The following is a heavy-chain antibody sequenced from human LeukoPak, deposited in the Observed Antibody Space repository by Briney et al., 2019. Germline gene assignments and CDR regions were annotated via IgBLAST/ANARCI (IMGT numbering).Heavy chain of an antibody. V-gene: IGHV3-23*01. CDR3: AKVPYSDYGAGRPPFMDV. J-gene: IGHJ6*02. Sequence: GGSLRLSCAASGFTFSSYAVSWVRQGPGKGLEWVSTISDSGGSTYYADSVKGRFTISRDNSKNTLYLQMNSLRDEDTAVYYCAKVPYSDYGAGRPPFMDVWGQGTTVAISS. D-gene: IGHD3-10*01. CDR1: GFTFSSYA. CDR2: ISDSGGST.